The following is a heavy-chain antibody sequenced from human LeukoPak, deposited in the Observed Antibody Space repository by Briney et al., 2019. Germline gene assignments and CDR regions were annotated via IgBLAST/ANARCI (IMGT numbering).Heavy chain of an antibody. CDR3: ARGRYNWNDGFDAFDI. V-gene: IGHV4-31*03. J-gene: IGHJ3*02. Sequence: PPQTLSLTCTVSVGSICSGGNDWRWIRQHPGKGLGWIGYIYYSGSTYYNPSLKSRVTISVDTSKNQSSLKLSSVTAADTAVYYCARGRYNWNDGFDAFDIWGRGSMVTVSS. D-gene: IGHD1-20*01. CDR1: VGSICSGGND. CDR2: IYYSGST.